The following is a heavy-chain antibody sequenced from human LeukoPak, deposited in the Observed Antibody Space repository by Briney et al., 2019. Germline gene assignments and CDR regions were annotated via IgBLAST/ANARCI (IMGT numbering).Heavy chain of an antibody. CDR2: IRYDGSDK. V-gene: IGHV3-30*02. D-gene: IGHD1-26*01. J-gene: IGHJ4*02. Sequence: GGPPRLSCATSGFLSSSYGLHWVRQPPANGLDWLAFIRYDGSDKYYADSVKGRFTISRDNSKNKVYLQMNSLRAEDTAVYYCAKDAWEVGATSEIDHWGQGTLVTVSS. CDR1: GFLSSSYG. CDR3: AKDAWEVGATSEIDH.